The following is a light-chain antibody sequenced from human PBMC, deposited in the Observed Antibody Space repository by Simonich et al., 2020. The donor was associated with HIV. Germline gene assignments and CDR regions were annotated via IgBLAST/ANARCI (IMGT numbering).Light chain of an antibody. CDR2: GAS. J-gene: IGKJ1*01. Sequence: EIVMTQSPATLSVSPGERATLSCRASQSVSNNLAWYQQKPGKAPRLLIYGASTRATGIPARFGGSGSGTEFKLTISSMQSEDLAVYYCQQYNKWPPWTFGQGTKVEIK. V-gene: IGKV3-15*01. CDR3: QQYNKWPPWT. CDR1: QSVSNN.